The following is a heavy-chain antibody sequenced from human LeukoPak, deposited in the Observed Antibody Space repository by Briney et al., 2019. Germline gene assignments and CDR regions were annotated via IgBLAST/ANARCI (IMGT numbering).Heavy chain of an antibody. CDR1: GYTFTGYG. Sequence: ASVKVSCTASGYTFTGYGITWVRQAPGQGLEWMGWISVNNGNTNYAQNLQGRVTMTTDTSTGTAYMELRSLRADDTAVYYCAREIPYPDCSSSGCYGPWDYWGQGTLVTVSS. J-gene: IGHJ4*02. CDR3: AREIPYPDCSSSGCYGPWDY. V-gene: IGHV1-18*01. D-gene: IGHD2-2*01. CDR2: ISVNNGNT.